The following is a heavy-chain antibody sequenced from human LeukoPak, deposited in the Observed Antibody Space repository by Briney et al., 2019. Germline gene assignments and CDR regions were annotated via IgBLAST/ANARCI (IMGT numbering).Heavy chain of an antibody. Sequence: DSVKGRFTISRDNAKNSLYLEMNSLRAEDTAVYYCARFYDSSGYYFTLDAFDIWGQGTMVTVSS. CDR3: ARFYDSSGYYFTLDAFDI. J-gene: IGHJ3*02. D-gene: IGHD3-22*01. V-gene: IGHV3-7*04.